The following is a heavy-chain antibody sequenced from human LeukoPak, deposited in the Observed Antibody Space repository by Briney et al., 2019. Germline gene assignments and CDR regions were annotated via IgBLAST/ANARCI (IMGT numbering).Heavy chain of an antibody. Sequence: SETLSLTCTVSGGSISSSSYYWGWIRQPPGKGLEWIGSIYYSGSTYYNPSLKSRVTISVDTSKNQFSLKLSSVTAADTAVYYCARAPPLYFWSGYYFDYWGQGTLVTVSS. J-gene: IGHJ4*02. CDR1: GGSISSSSYY. D-gene: IGHD3-3*01. CDR3: ARAPPLYFWSGYYFDY. CDR2: IYYSGST. V-gene: IGHV4-39*07.